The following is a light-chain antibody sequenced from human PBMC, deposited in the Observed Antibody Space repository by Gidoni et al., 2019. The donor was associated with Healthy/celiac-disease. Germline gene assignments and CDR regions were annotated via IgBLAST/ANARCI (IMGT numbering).Light chain of an antibody. CDR2: GVS. CDR3: QQYGSSPPMYT. J-gene: IGKJ2*01. CDR1: QSVSSSY. V-gene: IGKV3-20*01. Sequence: EIVLTQSPGTLSVSPGERATLSCRASQSVSSSYLAWYQQKPGQAPRLLIYGVSSRATGIPDRFSGSGSGTDFTLTISRLEPEDFAVYYCQQYGSSPPMYTFGQGTKLEIK.